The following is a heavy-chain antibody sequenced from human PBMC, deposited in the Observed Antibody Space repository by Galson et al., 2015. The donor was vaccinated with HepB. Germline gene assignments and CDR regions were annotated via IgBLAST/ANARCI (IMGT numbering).Heavy chain of an antibody. J-gene: IGHJ6*02. Sequence: ETLSLTCTVSGGSISSYYWSWIRQPPGKGLEWIGYIYYSGSTNYNPSLKSRVTISVDTSKNQFSLKLSSVTAADTAVYFCARDRGVRGDDNYYYYYGMDVWGQGTTVTVSS. CDR1: GGSISSYY. CDR2: IYYSGST. CDR3: ARDRGVRGDDNYYYYYGMDV. V-gene: IGHV4-59*01. D-gene: IGHD3-10*01.